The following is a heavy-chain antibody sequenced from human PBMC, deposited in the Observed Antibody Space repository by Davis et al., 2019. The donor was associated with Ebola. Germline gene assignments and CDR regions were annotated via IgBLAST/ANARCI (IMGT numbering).Heavy chain of an antibody. Sequence: MPSETLSLTCAVYGGSFSGYYWSWIRQPPGKGLEWIGEINHSGSTNYNPSLKSRVTISVDTSKHQFSLKLSSVTAADTAVYYCARRMGSSSWIYWGQGTLVTVSS. V-gene: IGHV4-34*01. J-gene: IGHJ4*02. CDR2: INHSGST. CDR3: ARRMGSSSWIY. D-gene: IGHD6-13*01. CDR1: GGSFSGYY.